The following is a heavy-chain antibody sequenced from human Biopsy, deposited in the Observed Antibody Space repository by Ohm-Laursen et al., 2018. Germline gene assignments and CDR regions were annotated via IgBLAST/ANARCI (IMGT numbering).Heavy chain of an antibody. Sequence: TQTLTLTCTLSGFSVNTRGMSVTWIRQPPGKALEWLARLYWEDAKFYSASLKSRLTISKGTSGNHVVLTLSDVDPVDTGTYYCARIPIPIFSAALVYRHRRHLQGLDVWGQGTTVIVSS. D-gene: IGHD2-21*01. CDR1: GFSVNTRGMS. V-gene: IGHV2-70*16. CDR2: LYWEDAK. J-gene: IGHJ6*02. CDR3: ARIPIPIFSAALVYRHRRHLQGLDV.